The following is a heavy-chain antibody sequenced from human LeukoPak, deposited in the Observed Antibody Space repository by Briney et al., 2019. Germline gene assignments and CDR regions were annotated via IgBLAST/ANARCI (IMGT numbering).Heavy chain of an antibody. CDR1: GFTFSSYS. J-gene: IGHJ4*02. D-gene: IGHD6-6*01. V-gene: IGHV3-21*01. Sequence: GGXLRLSCAASGFTFSSYSMKWVRQAPGKGLEWVSSISSSSSYRYYADSVKGRFTISRDNAKNSLYLQMNSLRAEDTAVYYCARDKQLVQGGGVYWGQGTLVTVSS. CDR3: ARDKQLVQGGGVY. CDR2: ISSSSSYR.